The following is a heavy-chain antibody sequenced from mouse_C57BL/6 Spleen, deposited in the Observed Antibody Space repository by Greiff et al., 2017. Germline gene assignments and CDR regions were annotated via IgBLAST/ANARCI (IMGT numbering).Heavy chain of an antibody. CDR1: GYTFTDYE. Sequence: QVQLQQSGAELVRPGASVTLSCKASGYTFTDYEMNWVKQTPVHGLEWIGAIDPETGGTAYNQKFKGKAILTADKSSSTAYMDLRSLTSEDSAVYYCTKPITTVVAYYFDYWGQGTTLTVSS. V-gene: IGHV1-15*01. J-gene: IGHJ2*01. CDR3: TKPITTVVAYYFDY. D-gene: IGHD1-1*01. CDR2: IDPETGGT.